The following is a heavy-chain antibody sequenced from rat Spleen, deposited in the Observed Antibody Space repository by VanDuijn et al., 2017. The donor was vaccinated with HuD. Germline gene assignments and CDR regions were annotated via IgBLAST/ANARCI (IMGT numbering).Heavy chain of an antibody. CDR1: GITFNKYW. Sequence: EVQLVESGGGLVQPGRSLKLSCVASGITFNKYWMTWIRQAPGKGLEWIASITNTGGSIYYLDSVKCRFTVSRDNAERTLYLQMNSLRSEDTATYSCPRMYTTDYYWYFDFWGPGTMVTVSS. CDR3: PRMYTTDYYWYFDF. J-gene: IGHJ1*01. D-gene: IGHD1-6*01. V-gene: IGHV5-31*01. CDR2: ITNTGGSI.